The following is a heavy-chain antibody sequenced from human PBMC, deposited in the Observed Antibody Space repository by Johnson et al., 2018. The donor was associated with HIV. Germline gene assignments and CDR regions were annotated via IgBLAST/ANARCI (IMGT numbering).Heavy chain of an antibody. V-gene: IGHV3-53*01. CDR1: GFTVSSNY. CDR3: AISLLVVVGHDAFDI. CDR2: IYSGGST. Sequence: VQLVESGGGLIQPGGSLRLSCAASGFTVSSNYMSWVRQAPGKGLEWVSVIYSGGSTYYADSVKGRFAISRDNSKNTLYLQMNSLRAEDTAVYYCAISLLVVVGHDAFDIWGQGTMVTVSS. D-gene: IGHD3-22*01. J-gene: IGHJ3*02.